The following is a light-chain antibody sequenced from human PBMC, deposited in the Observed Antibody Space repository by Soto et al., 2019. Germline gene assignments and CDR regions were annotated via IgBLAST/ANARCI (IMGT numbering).Light chain of an antibody. CDR3: QHYDFLLRRT. Sequence: DIQMIQSPSSLSASIGDRVTNTCQASHDIDNFLNWYQQKPGKAPKLLIYDAFNLETGVPSRFSGSGSGTDFTLTISSLQPEDIATYYCQHYDFLLRRTFGQGTKVEIK. J-gene: IGKJ1*01. CDR1: HDIDNF. V-gene: IGKV1-33*01. CDR2: DAF.